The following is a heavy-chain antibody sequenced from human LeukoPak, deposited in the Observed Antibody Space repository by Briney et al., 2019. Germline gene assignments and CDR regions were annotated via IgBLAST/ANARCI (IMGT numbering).Heavy chain of an antibody. CDR2: ISGSGGST. CDR1: GFTFSSYA. D-gene: IGHD6-13*01. V-gene: IGHV3-23*01. CDR3: AKDPAIVSSSWYF. J-gene: IGHJ4*02. Sequence: PGGSLRLSCAASGFTFSSYAMSWVRQAPGKGLEWVSAISGSGGSTYYADSVKGRFTISRDNSKNTLYLQMNSLRAKDTAVYYCAKDPAIVSSSWYFWGQGTLVTVSS.